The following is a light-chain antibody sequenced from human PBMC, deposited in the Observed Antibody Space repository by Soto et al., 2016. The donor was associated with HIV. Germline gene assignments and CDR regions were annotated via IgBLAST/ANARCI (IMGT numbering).Light chain of an antibody. CDR1: QSINSW. CDR2: KAS. J-gene: IGKJ4*01. CDR3: QQYNSYPLT. Sequence: DIQMTQSPSTLSASVGDRVTITCRASQSINSWLAWYQQKAGKAPKLLIYKASSLESGVPSRFSGSGSGTEFTLTISSLQPEDSATYYCQQYNSYPLTFGGGTKVEIK. V-gene: IGKV1-5*03.